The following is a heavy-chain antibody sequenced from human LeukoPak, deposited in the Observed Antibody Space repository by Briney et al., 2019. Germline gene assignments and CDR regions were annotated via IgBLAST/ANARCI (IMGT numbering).Heavy chain of an antibody. D-gene: IGHD3-3*01. Sequence: ASVKVSCKASGYTFTNYGISWVRQGPGQGLEWMGWISAYNGNTNSAQKLQGRVTMTTDTSTSTAYMELRSLRSDDTAVYYCASWSGANRYDAFDIWGQGTMVTVSS. CDR1: GYTFTNYG. J-gene: IGHJ3*02. CDR2: ISAYNGNT. CDR3: ASWSGANRYDAFDI. V-gene: IGHV1-18*01.